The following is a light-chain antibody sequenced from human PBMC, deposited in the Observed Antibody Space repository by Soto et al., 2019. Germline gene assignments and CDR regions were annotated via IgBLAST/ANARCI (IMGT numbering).Light chain of an antibody. Sequence: EVVLTQSPGTLSLSPGGRATLSCRASQSVSRRLAWYQQRPGQSPRLLISGASMRASGVPVRFIGSGSGTDFTLTITRLEPEDFAVYYCQQYKNWPPITFGQGTRLEIK. V-gene: IGKV3-11*01. CDR2: GAS. CDR3: QQYKNWPPIT. CDR1: QSVSRR. J-gene: IGKJ5*01.